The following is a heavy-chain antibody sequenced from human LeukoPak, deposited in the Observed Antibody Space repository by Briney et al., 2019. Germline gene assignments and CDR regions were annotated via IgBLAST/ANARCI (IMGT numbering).Heavy chain of an antibody. Sequence: SGTLSLTCAVSGGSISNENWWSWVRQPPGRGLEWIGEIHHRGGTNYNPSLRSRVTISIDTSKNQFSLRLTSVTAADTAVYYCATPNDAFNIWGQGTMVTVSS. CDR3: ATPNDAFNI. CDR2: IHHRGGT. J-gene: IGHJ3*02. CDR1: GGSISNENW. V-gene: IGHV4-4*02.